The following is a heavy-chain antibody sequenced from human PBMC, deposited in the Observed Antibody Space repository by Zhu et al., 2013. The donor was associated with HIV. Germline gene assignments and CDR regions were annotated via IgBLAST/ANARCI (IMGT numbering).Heavy chain of an antibody. D-gene: IGHD5-18*01. CDR1: GGTFSSYT. CDR3: ARDLGNTYSYGTGEMATNDYYYYYGMDV. J-gene: IGHJ6*02. Sequence: QVQLVQSGAEVKKPGSSVKVSCKASGGTFSSYTISWVRQAPGQGLEWMGRIIPILGIANYAQKFQGRVTITADKSTSTAYMELSSLRSEDTAVYYCARDLGNTYSYGTGEMATNDYYYYYGMDVWGRRDRRSPSP. CDR2: IIPILGIA. V-gene: IGHV1-69*08.